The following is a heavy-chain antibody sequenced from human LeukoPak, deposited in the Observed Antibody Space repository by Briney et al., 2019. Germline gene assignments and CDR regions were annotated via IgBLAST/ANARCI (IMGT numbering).Heavy chain of an antibody. V-gene: IGHV4-39*07. CDR1: GGSISSSSYY. Sequence: SETLSLTCTVSGGSISSSSYYWGWIRQPPGKGLEWIGSIYYSGSTYYNPSLKSRVTISVDTSKNQFSLKLSSVTAADTAVYCCARSIVAFDYWGQGTLVTVSS. CDR3: ARSIVAFDY. D-gene: IGHD2-21*01. CDR2: IYYSGST. J-gene: IGHJ4*02.